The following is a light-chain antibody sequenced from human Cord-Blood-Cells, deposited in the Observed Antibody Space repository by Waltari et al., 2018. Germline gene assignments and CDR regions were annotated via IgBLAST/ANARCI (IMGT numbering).Light chain of an antibody. J-gene: IGLJ3*02. V-gene: IGLV2-11*01. CDR1: SSDVGGYNY. CDR2: DVS. CDR3: CSYAGSYTWV. Sequence: QSALTQPRSVSGSPGQSVTISCTGTSSDVGGYNYVSWYQQQPGKAPKLMIYDVSTRPSGVPDRFSGSKSGNTASLTISGLQAEDEADYYCCSYAGSYTWVFGGGTKLTVL.